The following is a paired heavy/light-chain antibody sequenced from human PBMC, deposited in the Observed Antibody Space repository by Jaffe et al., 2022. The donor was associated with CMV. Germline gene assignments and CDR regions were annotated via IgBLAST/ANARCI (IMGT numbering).Light chain of an antibody. V-gene: IGKV1-5*03. J-gene: IGKJ1*01. CDR3: QQYKADSWT. CDR1: HSVYSS. Sequence: DIQMTQSPSTLSASVGDRVTITCRASHSVYSSLAWYQQKPGEAPKLLFYKASTSETGVPSRFSGSGFGTEFTLTINSLQPDDLATYYCQQYKADSWTFGQGTKVEIK. CDR2: KAS.
Heavy chain of an antibody. CDR1: GLNFNNYD. D-gene: IGHD3-16*01. CDR2: ISRDGFVA. J-gene: IGHJ1*01. CDR3: ASGGDCADGLCHNTGYFKY. Sequence: DVYLVESGGGLVQPGGSRRLSCVGSGLNFNNYDMNWVRQAPGKGLEWVANISRDGFVANYGDSVRGRFTISRDNAMNSLYLQMNSLRADDTALYLCASGGDCADGLCHNTGYFKYWGQGTGVTVSS. V-gene: IGHV3-48*03.